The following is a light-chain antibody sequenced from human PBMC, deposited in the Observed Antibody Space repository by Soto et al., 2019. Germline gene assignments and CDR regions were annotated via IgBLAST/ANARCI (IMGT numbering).Light chain of an antibody. CDR3: QQYNSYSPIT. CDR1: QSISSW. V-gene: IGKV1-5*01. J-gene: IGKJ4*01. CDR2: DAS. Sequence: DIQMTQSPSTLSASVGDRVTITFRASQSISSWLAWYQQKPGKAPKLLIYDASSLESGVPSRFSGSGSGTEFTLTISSLQPDDFATYYCQQYNSYSPITFGGGTKVDIK.